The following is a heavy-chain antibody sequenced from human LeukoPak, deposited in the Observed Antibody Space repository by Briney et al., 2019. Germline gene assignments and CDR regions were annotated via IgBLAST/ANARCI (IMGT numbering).Heavy chain of an antibody. CDR3: ARDVNGGYGGWVDY. D-gene: IGHD5-12*01. CDR2: IRYDGSNK. J-gene: IGHJ4*02. Sequence: GGSLRLSCAASGFTFSSYGMHWVRQAPGKGLEWVAFIRYDGSNKYYTDSVKGRFTISRDNSKNTLYLQMNSLRAEDTAVYYCARDVNGGYGGWVDYWGQGTLVTVSS. V-gene: IGHV3-30*02. CDR1: GFTFSSYG.